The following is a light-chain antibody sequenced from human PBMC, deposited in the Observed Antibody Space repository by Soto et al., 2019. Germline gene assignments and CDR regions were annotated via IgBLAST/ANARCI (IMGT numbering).Light chain of an antibody. Sequence: QSVLTQPASVSGSPGQSITNSCTGTSSDVGGYNYVSWYQQHPGKAPKLMIYDVSNRPSGVSNRFSGSKSGNTASLTIPGLQAEDEADYYCSSYTSSSTYVFGTGTKLTVL. CDR3: SSYTSSSTYV. CDR1: SSDVGGYNY. CDR2: DVS. V-gene: IGLV2-14*01. J-gene: IGLJ1*01.